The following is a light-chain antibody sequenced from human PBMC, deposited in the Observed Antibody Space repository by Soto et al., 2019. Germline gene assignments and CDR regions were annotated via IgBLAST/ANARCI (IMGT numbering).Light chain of an antibody. CDR3: QHYKTWPLS. CDR1: QSVSSN. CDR2: GAS. V-gene: IGKV3-15*01. Sequence: ETVMTQSPATLSVSPGERATLSCRASQSVSSNLAWYQQKPGQAPRLLIYGASTRATGIPARFSGSGSGTEFTLTISSLQSEDFAVYYCQHYKTWPLSFGGGTKVDIK. J-gene: IGKJ4*01.